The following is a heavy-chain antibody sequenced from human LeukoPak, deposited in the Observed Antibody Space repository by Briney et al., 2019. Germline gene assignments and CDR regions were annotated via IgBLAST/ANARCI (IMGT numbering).Heavy chain of an antibody. V-gene: IGHV3-66*04. CDR2: IYSGGST. J-gene: IGHJ4*02. CDR3: ARPDILTGYYGY. D-gene: IGHD3-9*01. CDR1: GFTVSSNY. Sequence: GSLRLSCAASGFTVSSNYMSWVRQAPGKGLEWVSVIYSGGSTYYADSVKGRFTISRDNSKNTLYLQMNSLRAEDTAVYYCARPDILTGYYGYWGQGTLVTVSS.